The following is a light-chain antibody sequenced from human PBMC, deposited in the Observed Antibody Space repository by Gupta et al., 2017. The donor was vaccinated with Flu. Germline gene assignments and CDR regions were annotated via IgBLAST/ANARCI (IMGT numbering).Light chain of an antibody. CDR2: GAS. CDR1: QSVSSNY. Sequence: EIVLTQSPATLSLSPGERATLSCRASQSVSSNYLAWYQQKPGQAPRLLIYGASTRATGIPDRFSGSGSGTDFTLTISRLEPADFAVYFCQQYGGSPQYTFGQGTNLEIK. V-gene: IGKV3-20*01. CDR3: QQYGGSPQYT. J-gene: IGKJ2*01.